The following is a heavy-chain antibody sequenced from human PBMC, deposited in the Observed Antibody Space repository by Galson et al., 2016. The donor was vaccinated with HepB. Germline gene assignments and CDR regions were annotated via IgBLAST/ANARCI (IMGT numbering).Heavy chain of an antibody. CDR1: GFTFSNHW. V-gene: IGHV3-74*01. CDR2: INSDGSSP. J-gene: IGHJ5*02. Sequence: SLRLSCAASGFTFSNHWMHWVRQAPGKGLLWVSRINSDGSSPTYADSVKGRFTISRDNAKNTLYLQMNSLRADDTAVYYCVSSNWFAPWGQGTLVTVSS. CDR3: VSSNWFAP.